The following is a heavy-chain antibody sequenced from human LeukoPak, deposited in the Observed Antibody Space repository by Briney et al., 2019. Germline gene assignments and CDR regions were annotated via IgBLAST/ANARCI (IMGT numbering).Heavy chain of an antibody. Sequence: GGSLRLSCAASGFTFSSYSMNWVRQAPGKGLEWVSSISSSSSYIYYADSVKGRFTTSRDNAKNSLYLQMNSLRVEDTAVYYCARGTGGGLYYYDSSGNYYFDYWGQGTLVTVSS. J-gene: IGHJ4*02. D-gene: IGHD3-22*01. CDR2: ISSSSSYI. V-gene: IGHV3-21*01. CDR1: GFTFSSYS. CDR3: ARGTGGGLYYYDSSGNYYFDY.